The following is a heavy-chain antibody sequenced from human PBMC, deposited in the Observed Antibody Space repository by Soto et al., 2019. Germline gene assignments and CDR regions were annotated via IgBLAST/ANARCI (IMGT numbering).Heavy chain of an antibody. CDR2: IYYSGST. J-gene: IGHJ4*02. CDR1: GGSISSGGYY. V-gene: IGHV4-31*03. Sequence: SETLSLTCTVSGGSISSGGYYWSWIRQHPGKGLEWIGYIYYSGSTYYNPSLKSRVTISVDTSKNQFSLKLSSVTAADTAVYYCARDRRLGIDYWGQGTLVTVSS. CDR3: ARDRRLGIDY. D-gene: IGHD7-27*01.